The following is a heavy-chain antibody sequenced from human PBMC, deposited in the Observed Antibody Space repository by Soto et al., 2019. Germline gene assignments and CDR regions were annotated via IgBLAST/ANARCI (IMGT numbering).Heavy chain of an antibody. Sequence: QFQLVQSGAEVKKPGSSVKVSCKASGGTFSSYAISWVRQAPGQGLEWMGGIIPIFGTANYAQKFQGRVTITADESTSTAYMELSSLRSEDTAVYYCASEGAMVRGNRYGMDVWGQGTTVTVSS. J-gene: IGHJ6*02. V-gene: IGHV1-69*12. D-gene: IGHD3-10*01. CDR1: GGTFSSYA. CDR3: ASEGAMVRGNRYGMDV. CDR2: IIPIFGTA.